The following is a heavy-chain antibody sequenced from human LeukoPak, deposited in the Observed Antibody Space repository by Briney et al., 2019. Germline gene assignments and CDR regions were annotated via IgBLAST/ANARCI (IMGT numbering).Heavy chain of an antibody. CDR3: AKGPTRTGNYFDY. CDR1: GFTFSSNG. CDR2: IWYDGSNK. D-gene: IGHD3-10*01. V-gene: IGHV3-33*06. Sequence: GKSLRLSCAASGFTFSSNGMHWARQAPGKGLEWVAVIWYDGSNKYYADSVKGRFTISRDNSKNTLYLQMNSLRAEDTAVYYCAKGPTRTGNYFDYWGQGTLVTVSS. J-gene: IGHJ4*02.